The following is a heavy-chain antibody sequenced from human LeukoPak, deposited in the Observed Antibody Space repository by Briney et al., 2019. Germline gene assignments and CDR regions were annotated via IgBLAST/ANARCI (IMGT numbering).Heavy chain of an antibody. D-gene: IGHD1-14*01. CDR3: ARDRLIVGGTATYNFDH. J-gene: IGHJ4*02. CDR1: GYTFTPYF. V-gene: IGHV1-46*01. Sequence: ASVKVSCKASGYTFTPYFIHWVRQAPGQGLEWMGIINPTGGSTTYAQKFQGRVTVTRDTSTSTVYMELSSLTSEDTAVYYCARDRLIVGGTATYNFDHWGQGTLVTVSS. CDR2: INPTGGST.